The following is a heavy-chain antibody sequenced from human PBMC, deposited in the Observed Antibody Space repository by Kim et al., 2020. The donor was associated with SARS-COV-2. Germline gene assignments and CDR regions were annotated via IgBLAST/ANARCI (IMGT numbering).Heavy chain of an antibody. J-gene: IGHJ6*02. V-gene: IGHV3-30*04. D-gene: IGHD3-10*01. Sequence: GGSLRLSCAASGFTFSSYAMHWVRQAPGKGLEWVAVISYDGSNKYYADSVKGRFTISRDNSKNTLYLQMNSLRAEDTAVYYCARKSAMVRGVIHYHYGMDAWGQGTTVTVSS. CDR2: ISYDGSNK. CDR3: ARKSAMVRGVIHYHYGMDA. CDR1: GFTFSSYA.